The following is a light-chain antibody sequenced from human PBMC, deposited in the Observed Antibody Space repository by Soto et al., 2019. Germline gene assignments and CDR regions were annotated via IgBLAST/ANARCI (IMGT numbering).Light chain of an antibody. CDR1: QSLLHSNGYNY. V-gene: IGKV2-28*01. Sequence: DIVMTQSPLSLPVTPGEPASISCRSSQSLLHSNGYNYLDWYLQKPGQSPQLLVYLAYNRASGVPDRFSGRGSGTDFTLKISSVEAEDVGVYYCMQALQTPRTFGQGNKVESK. CDR2: LAY. CDR3: MQALQTPRT. J-gene: IGKJ1*01.